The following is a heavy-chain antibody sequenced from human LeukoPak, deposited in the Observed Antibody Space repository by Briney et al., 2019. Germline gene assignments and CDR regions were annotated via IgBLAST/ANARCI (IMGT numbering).Heavy chain of an antibody. V-gene: IGHV1-2*02. J-gene: IGHJ4*02. D-gene: IGHD5-12*01. Sequence: ASVKVSCKASGYTFTSYAMNWVRQAPGQGLEWMGWINPNSGGTNYAQKFQGRVTMTRDTSISTAYMELSRLRSDDTAVYYCAREDRYSGYVDYWGQGTLVTVSS. CDR2: INPNSGGT. CDR1: GYTFTSYA. CDR3: AREDRYSGYVDY.